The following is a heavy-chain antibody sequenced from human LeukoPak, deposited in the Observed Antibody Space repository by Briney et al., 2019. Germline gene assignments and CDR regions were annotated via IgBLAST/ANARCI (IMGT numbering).Heavy chain of an antibody. CDR2: IRYDGSNK. CDR3: AKWGDDFWSVLYLDY. J-gene: IGHJ4*02. D-gene: IGHD3-3*01. V-gene: IGHV3-30*02. CDR1: GFTFSSYG. Sequence: PGGSLRLSCAASGFTFSSYGMHWVRQAPGKGLEWVAFIRYDGSNKYYADSVKGRFTISRDNSKNTLCLQMNSLRAEDTAVYYCAKWGDDFWSVLYLDYWGQGTLVTVSS.